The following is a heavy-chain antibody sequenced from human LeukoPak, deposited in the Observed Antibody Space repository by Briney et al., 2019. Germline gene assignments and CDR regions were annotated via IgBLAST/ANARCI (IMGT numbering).Heavy chain of an antibody. CDR2: IYYSGST. J-gene: IGHJ4*02. Sequence: PSETLSLTCTVSGGSISSSSYYWGWIRQPPGKGLEWIGSIYYSGSTYYNPSLKSRVTISVDTSKNQFSLKLSSVTAADTAVYYCGSLRAARACIDYWGQGTLVTVSS. CDR1: GGSISSSSYY. V-gene: IGHV4-39*07. CDR3: GSLRAARACIDY. D-gene: IGHD6-6*01.